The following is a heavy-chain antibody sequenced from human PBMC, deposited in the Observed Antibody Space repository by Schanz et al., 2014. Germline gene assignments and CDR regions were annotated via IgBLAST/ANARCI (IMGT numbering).Heavy chain of an antibody. D-gene: IGHD5-12*01. Sequence: VHLLDSGGGLVQPGGSLRLSCAASGFTFSSYAMSWVRQAPGKGLEWVAFVPFDGSQKFYADSVKGRFTVSRDNSKNTLYLQLNSLRAEDTAVYYCARDFHGYGPHLDYWGQGTLVTVSS. CDR2: VPFDGSQK. CDR3: ARDFHGYGPHLDY. V-gene: IGHV3-30*04. CDR1: GFTFSSYA. J-gene: IGHJ4*02.